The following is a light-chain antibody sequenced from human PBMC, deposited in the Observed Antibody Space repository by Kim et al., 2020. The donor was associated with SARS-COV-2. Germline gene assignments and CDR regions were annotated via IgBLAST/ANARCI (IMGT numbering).Light chain of an antibody. CDR3: NSRDSNDNVV. V-gene: IGLV3-19*01. CDR2: GKN. J-gene: IGLJ2*01. CDR1: ILRSYY. Sequence: VDLGQTVRITCQGDILRSYYATWYQQKPGQAPILVIYGKNNRPSGIPDRFSGSSSGNTASLTITGSQAGDEADYYCNSRDSNDNVVFGGGTQLTVL.